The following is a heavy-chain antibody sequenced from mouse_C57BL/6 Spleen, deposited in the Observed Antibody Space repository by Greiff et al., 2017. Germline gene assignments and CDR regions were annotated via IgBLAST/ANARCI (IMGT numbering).Heavy chain of an antibody. CDR2: ISSGSSTI. CDR3: ASITTVVARGNAMDY. CDR1: GFTFSDYG. Sequence: EVMLVESGGGLVKPGGSLKLSCAVSGFTFSDYGMHWVRQAPEKGLEWVAYISSGSSTIYYADTVKGRFTISRDNAKNTLFLQMTSLRSEDTAMYYCASITTVVARGNAMDYWGQGTSVTVSS. V-gene: IGHV5-17*01. D-gene: IGHD1-1*01. J-gene: IGHJ4*01.